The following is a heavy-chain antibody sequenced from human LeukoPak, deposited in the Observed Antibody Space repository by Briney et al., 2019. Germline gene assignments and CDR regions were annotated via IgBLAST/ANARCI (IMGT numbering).Heavy chain of an antibody. D-gene: IGHD4-17*01. Sequence: PGGSLRLSCAASGFTFSIYWMNWVRQAPGKGLEWVAHINRGGGGKYYVDSVKGRFTISRDNAKNSLFPQMNSLRAEDTAVYYCARDANYGDYDPVVYYMDFWGKGTTVTVSS. V-gene: IGHV3-7*01. CDR1: GFTFSIYW. CDR2: INRGGGGK. J-gene: IGHJ6*03. CDR3: ARDANYGDYDPVVYYMDF.